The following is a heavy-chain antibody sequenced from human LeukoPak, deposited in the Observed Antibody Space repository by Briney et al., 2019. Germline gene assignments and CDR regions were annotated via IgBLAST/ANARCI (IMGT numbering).Heavy chain of an antibody. J-gene: IGHJ5*02. CDR3: ARVSYAEYWFDP. D-gene: IGHD4-17*01. CDR2: IYYSVST. V-gene: IGHV4-30-4*01. Sequence: SQTLSLTCSVSGVSITNNYYYWSWIRQPPGRGLEWIGYIYYSVSTYYNPSLKSRVNISVDTSNNQFSLQLSSVTAADTAVYYCARVSYAEYWFDPWGQGTLVTVSS. CDR1: GVSITNNYYY.